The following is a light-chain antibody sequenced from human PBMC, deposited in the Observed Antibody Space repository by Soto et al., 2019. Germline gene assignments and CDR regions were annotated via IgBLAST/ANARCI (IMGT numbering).Light chain of an antibody. J-gene: IGLJ2*01. CDR3: TSWTTSTTMI. Sequence: QSALTQPASVSGSPGQSITISCTGTSSDIGAYNFVSWYQQHPGKAPKLMLYDVNIRPSGVSNRFSGSKSGNTASLTISGVQAEAEADYYCTSWTTSTTMIFGGGTKLALL. CDR1: SSDIGAYNF. V-gene: IGLV2-14*03. CDR2: DVN.